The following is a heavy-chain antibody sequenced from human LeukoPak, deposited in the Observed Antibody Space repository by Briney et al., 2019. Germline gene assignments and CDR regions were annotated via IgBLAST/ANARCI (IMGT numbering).Heavy chain of an antibody. D-gene: IGHD5-18*01. CDR1: GLTFSSYG. CDR2: ISYDGSNK. J-gene: IGHJ4*02. CDR3: AKGLQLWAPIDY. Sequence: GGSLRLSCAASGLTFSSYGMHWVRQAPGKGLEWVAVISYDGSNKYYADSVKGRFTISRDNSKSTPYLQMNSLRAEDTAVYYCAKGLQLWAPIDYWGQGTLITVSS. V-gene: IGHV3-30*18.